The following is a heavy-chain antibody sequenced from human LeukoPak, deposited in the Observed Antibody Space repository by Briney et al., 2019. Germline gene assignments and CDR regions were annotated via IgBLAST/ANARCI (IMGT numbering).Heavy chain of an antibody. V-gene: IGHV1-18*01. J-gene: IGHJ3*02. Sequence: ASVKVSCKASGYNFTSHGISWVRQAPGLGLEWMGWISVYNGNTNYAQKLQGRVTMTTDTSTSTAYMELRSLRSDDTAVYYCRIAAAAHAFDIWGQGTMVTVSS. D-gene: IGHD6-13*01. CDR3: RIAAAAHAFDI. CDR2: ISVYNGNT. CDR1: GYNFTSHG.